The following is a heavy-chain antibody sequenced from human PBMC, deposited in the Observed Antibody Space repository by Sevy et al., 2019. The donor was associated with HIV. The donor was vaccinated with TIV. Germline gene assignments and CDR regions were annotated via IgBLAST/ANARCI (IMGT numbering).Heavy chain of an antibody. V-gene: IGHV3-9*01. D-gene: IGHD2-2*01. CDR2: MGWNSGSI. CDR1: GFTFDEDA. Sequence: SLRLSCAASGFTFDEDAMHWVRQAPGKGLEWVSGMGWNSGSIGYADSVKGRFNISRDNAKNSLYLQMNSLRAEDTALYYCAKAMIVVVPAAMRRGSNYYYYGMDVWGQGTTVTVSS. CDR3: AKAMIVVVPAAMRRGSNYYYYGMDV. J-gene: IGHJ6*02.